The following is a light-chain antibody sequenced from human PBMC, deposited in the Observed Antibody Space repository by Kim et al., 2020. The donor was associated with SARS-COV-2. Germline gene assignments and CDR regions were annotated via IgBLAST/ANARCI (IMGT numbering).Light chain of an antibody. Sequence: VPPGQTAIITCSGDKLGNKYVCWYQQKSGQSPVLVIYEDNKRPSGIPERFSGSNSGNTATLTVSGTQAVDEADYYCQAWDSNTYWVFGGGTQLTVL. J-gene: IGLJ3*02. CDR1: KLGNKY. CDR2: EDN. CDR3: QAWDSNTYWV. V-gene: IGLV3-1*01.